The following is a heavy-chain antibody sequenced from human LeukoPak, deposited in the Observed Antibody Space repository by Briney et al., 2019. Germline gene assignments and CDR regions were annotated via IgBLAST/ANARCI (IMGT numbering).Heavy chain of an antibody. J-gene: IGHJ4*02. Sequence: GGSLRLSCVASGFSFNRFAMSWVRHAPGKGLEWVSSVSGSGGTTWHAESVKGRFTISKDNSKSTMFLQLNSLRAEDTAVYYCTKDHISCVGAGCLLHEDSGQGTLVTVSS. CDR1: GFSFNRFA. V-gene: IGHV3-23*01. CDR3: TKDHISCVGAGCLLHED. D-gene: IGHD3-9*01. CDR2: VSGSGGTT.